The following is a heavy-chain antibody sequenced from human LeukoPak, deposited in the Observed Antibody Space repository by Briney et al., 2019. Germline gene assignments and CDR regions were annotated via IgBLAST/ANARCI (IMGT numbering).Heavy chain of an antibody. CDR1: GFTFGDYA. Sequence: PGGSLRLSCTPSGFTFGDYAMSWVRQAPGKGLEWVGFIRSKAYGGTTEYAASVKGRFTISRDDSKSIAYLQMNSLKTEDTAVYYCTRVGQWRVGIYYDRNWFDPWGQGTLVTVSS. CDR2: IRSKAYGGTT. V-gene: IGHV3-49*04. J-gene: IGHJ5*02. CDR3: TRVGQWRVGIYYDRNWFDP. D-gene: IGHD6-19*01.